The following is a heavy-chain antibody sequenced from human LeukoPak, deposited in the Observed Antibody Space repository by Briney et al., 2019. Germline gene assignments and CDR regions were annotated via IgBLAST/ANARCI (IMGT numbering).Heavy chain of an antibody. D-gene: IGHD2-21*01. CDR3: ASSVHGCGGDCYHFHY. J-gene: IGHJ4*02. Sequence: GGSLRLSCAASGFTFSSYWMSWVRQAPGKGLEWVANIKQDGSEKYYVDSVKGRFTISRDNAKNSLYLQMNSLRAEDTAVYYCASSVHGCGGDCYHFHYWGQGTLVTVSS. V-gene: IGHV3-7*01. CDR1: GFTFSSYW. CDR2: IKQDGSEK.